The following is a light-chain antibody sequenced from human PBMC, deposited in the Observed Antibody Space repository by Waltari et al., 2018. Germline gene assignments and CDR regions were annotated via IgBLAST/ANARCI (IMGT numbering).Light chain of an antibody. CDR1: IGAGYD. Sequence: IGAGYDVNWYQLLPGTAPKLLIYGINNRPSGVPDRFSGSRSATSASLAISGLQAEDEAYYYCQSSDSTLYGVVFGGGTKLTVL. V-gene: IGLV1-40*01. CDR2: GIN. CDR3: QSSDSTLYGVV. J-gene: IGLJ2*01.